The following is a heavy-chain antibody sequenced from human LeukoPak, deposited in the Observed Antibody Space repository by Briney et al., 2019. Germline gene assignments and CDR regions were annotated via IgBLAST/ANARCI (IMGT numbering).Heavy chain of an antibody. CDR2: IIPILGIA. J-gene: IGHJ4*02. CDR3: ARQDVDIVATTRPAFDY. Sequence: SVKVSCKASGGTFSSYATSWVRQAPGQGLEWMGRIIPILGIANYAQKFQGRVTITADKSTSTAYMELSNLRSEDTAVYYCARQDVDIVATTRPAFDYWGQGTLVTVSS. V-gene: IGHV1-69*04. D-gene: IGHD5-12*01. CDR1: GGTFSSYA.